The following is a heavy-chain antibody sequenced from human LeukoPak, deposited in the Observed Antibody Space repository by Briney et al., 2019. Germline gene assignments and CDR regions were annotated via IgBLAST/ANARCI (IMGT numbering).Heavy chain of an antibody. CDR1: GFTFSSYS. D-gene: IGHD3-3*01. J-gene: IGHJ4*02. Sequence: GGSLRLSCAASGFTFSSYSMNWVRQAPGKGLEGVSSISSSSSYIYYADSVKGRFTISRDNAKNSLYLQMNSLRVEDTAVFYCARDRGGTDDFWSGYYTGYFDYWGQGTLVTVSS. CDR3: ARDRGGTDDFWSGYYTGYFDY. V-gene: IGHV3-21*01. CDR2: ISSSSSYI.